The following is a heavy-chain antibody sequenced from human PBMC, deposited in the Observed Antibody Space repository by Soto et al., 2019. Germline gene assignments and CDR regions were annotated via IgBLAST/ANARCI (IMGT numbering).Heavy chain of an antibody. J-gene: IGHJ2*01. CDR2: ISYDGSNK. Sequence: QVQLVESGGGVVQPGRSLRLSCAASGFTFSSYGMHWVRQAPGKGLEWVAVISYDGSNKYYADSVKGRFTISRDNSKNXXNLQMNSLRAEDTAVYYCAKDVAMATIGHPWYFDLWGRGTLVTVSS. V-gene: IGHV3-30*18. CDR1: GFTFSSYG. D-gene: IGHD5-12*01. CDR3: AKDVAMATIGHPWYFDL.